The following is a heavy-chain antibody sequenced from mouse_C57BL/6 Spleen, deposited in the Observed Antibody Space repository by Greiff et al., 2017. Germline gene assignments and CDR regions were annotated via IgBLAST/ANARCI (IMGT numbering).Heavy chain of an antibody. J-gene: IGHJ4*01. D-gene: IGHD1-1*01. CDR1: GYTFTDYE. V-gene: IGHV1-15*01. CDR3: TNYNGSSYAMDY. CDR2: IDPETGGT. Sequence: QVQLLQSGAELVRPGASVTLSFKASGYTFTDYEMHWVKQTPVHGLEWIGAIDPETGGTDYNQKFKVKAILTADNSSCTAYMELRSLTSEDSAVYYCTNYNGSSYAMDYWRQGTSVTVS.